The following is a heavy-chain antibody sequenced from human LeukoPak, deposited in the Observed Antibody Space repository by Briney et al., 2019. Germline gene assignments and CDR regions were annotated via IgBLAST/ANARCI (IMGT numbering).Heavy chain of an antibody. CDR3: VTDPPDSGWAFWS. CDR1: GLNFKMHP. D-gene: IGHD6-25*01. CDR2: IWRGGNYK. Sequence: TGGPLDLSCSPPGLNFKMHPMNWFPRPPARGLDWGAMIWRGGNYKFYVDAVKGRCNIFRDDFRSIFYLQMDSLTADDTAVYYCVTDPPDSGWAFWSWGQGALVTVSA. J-gene: IGHJ5*02. V-gene: IGHV3-33*07.